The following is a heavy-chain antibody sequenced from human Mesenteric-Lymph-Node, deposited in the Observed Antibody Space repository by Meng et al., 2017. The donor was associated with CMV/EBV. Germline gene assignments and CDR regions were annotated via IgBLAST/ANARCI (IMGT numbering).Heavy chain of an antibody. V-gene: IGHV3-73*01. CDR1: GLRFSGSA. CDR2: ISNRADSHAT. Sequence: GGSLRLSCAASGLRFSGSAIHWVRLPSERGLEWVARISNRADSHATVYAASVKGRFTVSRDTSKNTLNLQMNSLRAEDTAVYYCAKDQLRFRAWGQGTLVTVSS. J-gene: IGHJ5*02. D-gene: IGHD3-3*01. CDR3: AKDQLRFRA.